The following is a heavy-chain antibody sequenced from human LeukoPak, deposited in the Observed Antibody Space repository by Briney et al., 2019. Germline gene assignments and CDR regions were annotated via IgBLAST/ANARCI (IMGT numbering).Heavy chain of an antibody. D-gene: IGHD3-22*01. V-gene: IGHV3-23*01. CDR3: AKAIHLSTYYYDSSGYSRGFDY. J-gene: IGHJ4*02. Sequence: GGSLRLSCAASGFTFSSYAMSWVRQAPGKGLEWVSAISGSGGSTYYADSVKGRFTISRDNSKNTLYLQMNSLRAEDTAVYYCAKAIHLSTYYYDSSGYSRGFDYWGQETLVTVSS. CDR2: ISGSGGST. CDR1: GFTFSSYA.